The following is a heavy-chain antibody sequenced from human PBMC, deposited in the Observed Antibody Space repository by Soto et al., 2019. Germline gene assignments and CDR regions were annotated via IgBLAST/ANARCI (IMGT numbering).Heavy chain of an antibody. Sequence: SETLSLTCTVSGASISSYYWCLIRQPTGKGLEWIGYIFHTGSANYNPSLKSRVTISIDTSKNQFSLRLSSVTAADTAVYYCARQPYTSGAYYFDYWGQGTPVTVSS. V-gene: IGHV4-59*08. J-gene: IGHJ4*02. CDR1: GASISSYY. CDR3: ARQPYTSGAYYFDY. CDR2: IFHTGSA. D-gene: IGHD6-19*01.